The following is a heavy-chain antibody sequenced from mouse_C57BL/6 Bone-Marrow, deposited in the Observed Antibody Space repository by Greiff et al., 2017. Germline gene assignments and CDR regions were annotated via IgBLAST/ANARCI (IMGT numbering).Heavy chain of an antibody. Sequence: QVHVKQPGAELVKPGASVKLSCKASGYTFTSYWMHWVKQRSGQGLEWIGMIHPNSGSTNYNEKFKSKATLTVDKSSSTAYMQLSSLTSEDSAVYYCAYHGRAYWGQGTLVTVSA. V-gene: IGHV1-64*01. CDR2: IHPNSGST. J-gene: IGHJ3*01. CDR3: AYHGRAY. CDR1: GYTFTSYW.